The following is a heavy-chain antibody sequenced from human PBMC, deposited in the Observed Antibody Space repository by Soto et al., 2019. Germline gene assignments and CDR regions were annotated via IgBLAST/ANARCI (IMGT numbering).Heavy chain of an antibody. V-gene: IGHV1-24*01. D-gene: IGHD1-26*01. CDR3: ATDAGGKRELPPGALDY. CDR2: FDPEDGET. J-gene: IGHJ4*02. Sequence: ASVKVSCKXSGYTLTELSMHWVRQAPGKGLEWMGGFDPEDGETIYAQKFQGRVTMTEDTSTDTAYMELSSLRSEDTAVYYCATDAGGKRELPPGALDYWGQGTLVTVSS. CDR1: GYTLTELS.